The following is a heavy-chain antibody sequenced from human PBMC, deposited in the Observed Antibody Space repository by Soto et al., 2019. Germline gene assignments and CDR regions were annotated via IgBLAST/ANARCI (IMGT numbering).Heavy chain of an antibody. CDR3: PPPLKGPSAFDI. CDR2: ISGSGGST. J-gene: IGHJ3*02. Sequence: GGSLRLSCAASGFTFSSYAMSWVRQAPGKGLEWVSAISGSGGSTYYADSVKGRFTISRDNSKNTPYLQMNSLRAEDTAVYYCPPPLKGPSAFDIWGQGTMVTVSS. CDR1: GFTFSSYA. V-gene: IGHV3-23*01.